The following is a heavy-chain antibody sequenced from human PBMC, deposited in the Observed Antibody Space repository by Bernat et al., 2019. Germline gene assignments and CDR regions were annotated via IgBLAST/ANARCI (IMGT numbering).Heavy chain of an antibody. CDR3: ARDRCSSSSNHAFDI. D-gene: IGHD6-13*01. CDR1: GFTFSSYG. J-gene: IGHJ3*02. Sequence: QVQLVESGGGVVQPGRSLRLSCAASGFTFSSYGMHWVRQAPGKGLEWVAAIWYDGSNKYYADSVKGRFTISRDNSKNTLYLQMNSLRAEDTAVYYCARDRCSSSSNHAFDIWGQGTMVTVSS. V-gene: IGHV3-33*01. CDR2: IWYDGSNK.